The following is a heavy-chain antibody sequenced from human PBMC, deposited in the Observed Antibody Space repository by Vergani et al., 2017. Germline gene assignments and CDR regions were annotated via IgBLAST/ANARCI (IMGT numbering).Heavy chain of an antibody. Sequence: QVQLQESGPGLVKPSQTLSLTCTVSGASINNDFYYWHWIRQPAGKGLEWIGRIYVSGITDYNSSLQTRVSMSVDTSKNQFSLTLNSVTAGDTAVYYCARDNKQRRPRAFDLWGQGRMVTVSS. CDR1: GASINNDFYY. CDR3: ARDNKQRRPRAFDL. D-gene: IGHD2/OR15-2a*01. V-gene: IGHV4-61*02. CDR2: IYVSGIT. J-gene: IGHJ3*01.